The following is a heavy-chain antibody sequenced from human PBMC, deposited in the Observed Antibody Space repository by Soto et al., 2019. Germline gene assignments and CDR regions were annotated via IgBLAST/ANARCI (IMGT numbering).Heavy chain of an antibody. CDR2: ISHDGRSK. D-gene: IGHD2-2*01. Sequence: LRLSCAASGFTFSTTGIHWVRQAPGKGLEWVAVISHDGRSKFYGDSVKGRFTIFRDNSKNTLSLHMDSLRADDTAVYFCAKDRGYCDSSSCYLGHSFDIWGQGTTVTVSS. V-gene: IGHV3-30*18. J-gene: IGHJ3*02. CDR1: GFTFSTTG. CDR3: AKDRGYCDSSSCYLGHSFDI.